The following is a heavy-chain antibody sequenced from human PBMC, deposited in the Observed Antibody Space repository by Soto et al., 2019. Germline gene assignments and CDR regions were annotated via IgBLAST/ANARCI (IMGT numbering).Heavy chain of an antibody. CDR3: ATQTANFYGSGSYYLPFDY. V-gene: IGHV4-59*01. Sequence: SETLSLTCTVSGGSISSYYWSWIRQPPGKGLEWIGYIYYSGSTTYNPSLKSRVTISVDTSKNQFSLRLSSVTAADTAVYYCATQTANFYGSGSYYLPFDYWGQGTLVTVSS. CDR1: GGSISSYY. D-gene: IGHD3-10*01. J-gene: IGHJ4*02. CDR2: IYYSGST.